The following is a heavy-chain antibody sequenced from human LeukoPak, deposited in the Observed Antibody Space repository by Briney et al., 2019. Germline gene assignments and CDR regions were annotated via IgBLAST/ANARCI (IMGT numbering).Heavy chain of an antibody. CDR3: ARDFPFDSSGYYPDY. V-gene: IGHV4-39*07. CDR1: GGSISSSSYY. CDR2: IYYSGST. Sequence: SETLSLTCTVSGGSISSSSYYWGWIRQPPGKGLEWIGSIYYSGSTYYNPSLKSRVTISVDTSKNQFSLKLSSVTAADMAVYYCARDFPFDSSGYYPDYWGQGTLVTVSS. J-gene: IGHJ4*02. D-gene: IGHD3-22*01.